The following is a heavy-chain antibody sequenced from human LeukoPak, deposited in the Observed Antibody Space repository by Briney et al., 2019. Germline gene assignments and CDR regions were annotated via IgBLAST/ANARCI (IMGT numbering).Heavy chain of an antibody. CDR1: GGSISSYY. D-gene: IGHD3-3*01. J-gene: IGHJ4*02. V-gene: IGHV4-59*04. CDR2: IDYSGST. Sequence: PSETLSLTCTVSGGSISSYYWSWIRQPAGKGLEWIGSIDYSGSTYYNPSLKSRATISIDASKNQFSLKLSSVTAADTAVYYCARQSATYYDFWSGYYTPGGIDYWGQGTLVTVSS. CDR3: ARQSATYYDFWSGYYTPGGIDY.